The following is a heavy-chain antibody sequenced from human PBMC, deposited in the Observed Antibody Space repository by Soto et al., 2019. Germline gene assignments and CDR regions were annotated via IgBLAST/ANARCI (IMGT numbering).Heavy chain of an antibody. CDR1: GYSFTDYH. V-gene: IGHV1-2*04. CDR2: INPKSGGT. CDR3: ARGDSTDCSNGVCSFFYNHDMDV. J-gene: IGHJ6*02. Sequence: GASVKVSCKASGYSFTDYHIHWVRQAPGQGLEWLGRINPKSGGTSTAQKFQGWVTTTTDTSISTASMELTRLTSDDTAIYYCARGDSTDCSNGVCSFFYNHDMDVWGQGXTVTVYS. D-gene: IGHD2-8*01.